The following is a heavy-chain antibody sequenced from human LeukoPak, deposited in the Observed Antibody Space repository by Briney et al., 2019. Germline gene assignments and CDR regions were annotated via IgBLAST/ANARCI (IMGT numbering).Heavy chain of an antibody. J-gene: IGHJ5*01. CDR1: GFTFSSHW. D-gene: IGHD3-10*01. CDR2: IKRDGNEK. V-gene: IGHV3-7*01. CDR3: AKEGAYPIITYDS. Sequence: GGSLRLSCAASGFTFSSHWMNWVRQAPGKGLEWVANIKRDGNEKNYVDSVKGRFSISRDNAKNSLYLQMDSLRAEDTAVYYCAKEGAYPIITYDSWGQGALVTVSS.